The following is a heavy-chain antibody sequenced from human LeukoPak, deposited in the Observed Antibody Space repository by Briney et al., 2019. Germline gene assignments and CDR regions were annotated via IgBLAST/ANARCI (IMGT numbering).Heavy chain of an antibody. CDR3: AKDLTTMTTVYYFDY. CDR2: ISGSGGSP. D-gene: IGHD4-17*01. J-gene: IGHJ4*02. Sequence: PGGSLRLSCAASGFTFTSYAMTWVRQAPGKGLEWVSSISGSGGSPYYADSVKGRFTISRDNSKNTLYLQMNSLRAEDTAVYYCAKDLTTMTTVYYFDYWGQGTLVTVSS. CDR1: GFTFTSYA. V-gene: IGHV3-23*01.